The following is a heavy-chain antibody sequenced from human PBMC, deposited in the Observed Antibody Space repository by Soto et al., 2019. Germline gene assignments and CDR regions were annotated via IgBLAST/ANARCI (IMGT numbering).Heavy chain of an antibody. V-gene: IGHV4-59*01. J-gene: IGHJ4*02. Sequence: SETLSLTCTVSGGSISPYYWSWIRQPPGKGLEWVGYIYYSGSTNYNPSLKSRVTISVDTSKNQFSLKLSSVTAADTAVYYCARGVVRGVIMPYYFDYWGQGTLVTVSS. CDR1: GGSISPYY. CDR3: ARGVVRGVIMPYYFDY. CDR2: IYYSGST. D-gene: IGHD3-10*01.